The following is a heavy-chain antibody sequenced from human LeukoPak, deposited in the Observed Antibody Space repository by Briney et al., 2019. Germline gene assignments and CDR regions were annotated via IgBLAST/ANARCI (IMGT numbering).Heavy chain of an antibody. CDR2: IQSDGST. V-gene: IGHV3-66*01. D-gene: IGHD3-3*01. CDR1: GFTFSSYA. J-gene: IGHJ6*03. CDR3: ARGGGAFDFKAYYYYFYMDV. Sequence: PGGSLRLSCAASGFTFSSYAMSWVRQAPGKGLEWVSVIQSDGSTHYADTVKGRFSISRDKSKNTLYLQMNSLRAEDTAVYYCARGGGAFDFKAYYYYFYMDVWGKGTTVTVSS.